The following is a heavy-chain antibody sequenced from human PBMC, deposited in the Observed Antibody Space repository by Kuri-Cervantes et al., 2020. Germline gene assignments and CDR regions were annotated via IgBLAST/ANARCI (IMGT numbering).Heavy chain of an antibody. J-gene: IGHJ6*03. Sequence: GGSLRLSCAASGFTFSNYGMHWVRQAPGKGLEWVAVIWYDGSNKYYADSVKGRFTISRDNSKNTLYLQMNSLRAEDTAIYYCARHRDSTIWYYYYMDVWGKGTTVTVSS. CDR2: IWYDGSNK. V-gene: IGHV3-33*01. CDR3: ARHRDSTIWYYYYMDV. CDR1: GFTFSNYG. D-gene: IGHD2/OR15-2a*01.